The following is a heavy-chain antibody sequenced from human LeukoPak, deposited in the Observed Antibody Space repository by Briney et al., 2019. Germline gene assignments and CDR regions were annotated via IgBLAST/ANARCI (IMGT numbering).Heavy chain of an antibody. CDR1: GGSISSGDYY. J-gene: IGHJ4*02. V-gene: IGHV4-30-4*08. CDR3: ARESGERDILPFDY. Sequence: PSETLSLTCTVSGGSISSGDYYWSWIRQPPGKGLEWIGYIYYSGSTYYNPSLKSRVTISVDTSKNQFSLKLSSVTAADTAVYYCARESGERDILPFDYWGQGTLVTVSS. CDR2: IYYSGST. D-gene: IGHD1-26*01.